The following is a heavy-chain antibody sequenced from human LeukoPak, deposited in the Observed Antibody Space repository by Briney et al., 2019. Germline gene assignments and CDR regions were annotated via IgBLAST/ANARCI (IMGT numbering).Heavy chain of an antibody. Sequence: ASVKVSCKASGYIFTNYYMHWVRQAPGQGLEWMGWINPNSGGTNYAQKLQGRVTMTRDASISMAYVELSRLSSDDTAVYYCARSMVTPRDAFDIWGQGTMVTVSS. D-gene: IGHD4-23*01. CDR1: GYIFTNYY. CDR2: INPNSGGT. CDR3: ARSMVTPRDAFDI. V-gene: IGHV1-2*02. J-gene: IGHJ3*02.